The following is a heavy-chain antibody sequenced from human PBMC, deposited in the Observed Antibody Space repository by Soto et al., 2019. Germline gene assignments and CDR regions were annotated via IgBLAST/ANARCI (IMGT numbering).Heavy chain of an antibody. CDR2: FDPEDGET. V-gene: IGHV1-24*01. CDR1: GYTLTELS. Sequence: GASVKVSCKVSGYTLTELSMHWVRQAPGKGLEWMGGFDPEDGETIYAQKFQGRVTMTEDTSTDTAYMELSSLRSEDTAVYYCATHEHRYYYMDVSGKGTTVTVSS. CDR3: ATHEHRYYYMDV. J-gene: IGHJ6*03.